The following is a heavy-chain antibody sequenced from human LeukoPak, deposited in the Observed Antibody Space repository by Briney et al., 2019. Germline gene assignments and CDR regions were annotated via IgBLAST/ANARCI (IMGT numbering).Heavy chain of an antibody. Sequence: GASVSVSCTPSAYTFIPYAISWVRQAPGQGLEWMGRIIPTFGTAKYAQRFRGRVTITADKSTTTAYTELSSLRSEDTAVYYSARAIYYDVMTGYYDYYSSYMDVWGAGTPVTVSS. J-gene: IGHJ6*03. CDR3: ARAIYYDVMTGYYDYYSSYMDV. CDR1: AYTFIPYA. V-gene: IGHV1-69*06. CDR2: IIPTFGTA. D-gene: IGHD3-9*01.